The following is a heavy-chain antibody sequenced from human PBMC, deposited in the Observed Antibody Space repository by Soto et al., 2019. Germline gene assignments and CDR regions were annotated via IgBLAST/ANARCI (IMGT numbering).Heavy chain of an antibody. CDR1: GFTFSSYG. CDR2: INSDGSST. CDR3: VLQTLYYFDY. V-gene: IGHV3-74*01. Sequence: GGSLRLSCEASGFTFSSYGMHWVRQAPGKGLVWVSRINSDGSSTSYADSVKGRFTISRDNAKNTLYLQMNSLRDEDTSVYYCVLQTLYYFDYWGQGTLVTVSS. J-gene: IGHJ4*02. D-gene: IGHD2-15*01.